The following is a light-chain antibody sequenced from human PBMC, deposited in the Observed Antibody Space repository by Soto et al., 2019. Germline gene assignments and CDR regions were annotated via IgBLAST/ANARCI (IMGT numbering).Light chain of an antibody. J-gene: IGLJ2*01. Sequence: QSALTQPASVSGSPGQSITISCTGTSSDVGGYNYVSWYQQHPGKAPKLMIYDVSNRPSGVSNRFSGYKSGNTASLTISGLQAGDEADYCCSSYTGSGTLVVFGGGTKLTVL. CDR2: DVS. CDR1: SSDVGGYNY. CDR3: SSYTGSGTLVV. V-gene: IGLV2-14*01.